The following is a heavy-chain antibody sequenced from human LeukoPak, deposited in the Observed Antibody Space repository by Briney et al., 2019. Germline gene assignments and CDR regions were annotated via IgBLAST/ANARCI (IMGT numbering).Heavy chain of an antibody. Sequence: PGGSLRLSCAASGFTFSSYAMHWVRQAPGKGLEYVSAISSNGGSTYYANSVKGRFTISRDNSKSTLYLQMGSLRAEDMAVYYCARAPSYGDYVFFDYWGQGTLVTVSS. J-gene: IGHJ4*02. CDR1: GFTFSSYA. D-gene: IGHD4-17*01. V-gene: IGHV3-64*01. CDR2: ISSNGGST. CDR3: ARAPSYGDYVFFDY.